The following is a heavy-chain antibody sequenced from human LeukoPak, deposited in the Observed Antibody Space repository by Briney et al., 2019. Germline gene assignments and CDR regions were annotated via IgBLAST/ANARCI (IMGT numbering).Heavy chain of an antibody. CDR2: IRYDGNDK. Sequence: PGGSLRLSCAASGFTFSYYGMHWVRQAPGKGLEWVAFIRYDGNDKFYRNSVKGRFTISRDTSRNTLYLQMNSLRPGDTAVYYCAKDKGYCSSTSCRTTYYFDYWGQGTLVTVSS. CDR1: GFTFSYYG. D-gene: IGHD2-2*01. J-gene: IGHJ4*02. CDR3: AKDKGYCSSTSCRTTYYFDY. V-gene: IGHV3-30*02.